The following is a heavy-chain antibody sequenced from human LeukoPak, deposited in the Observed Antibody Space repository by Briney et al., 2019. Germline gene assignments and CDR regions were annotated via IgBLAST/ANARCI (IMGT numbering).Heavy chain of an antibody. CDR1: GFTFSSFE. CDR3: ARDRSCGSFNY. V-gene: IGHV3-48*03. CDR2: ISSSGSTI. Sequence: GGSLRLSCAASGFTFSSFEMNWVRQAPGKGLEWVSYISSSGSTIYYADSVQGRFTISRDNAKNSLYLQMSSLRAEDTAVYYCARDRSCGSFNYWGQGTLVTVSS. D-gene: IGHD5-18*01. J-gene: IGHJ4*02.